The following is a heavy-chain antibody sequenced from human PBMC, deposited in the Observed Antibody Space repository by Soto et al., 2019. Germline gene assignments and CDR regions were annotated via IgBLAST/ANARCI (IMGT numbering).Heavy chain of an antibody. CDR3: ARHGVRGVITYYFDY. CDR2: IYYSGST. J-gene: IGHJ4*02. D-gene: IGHD3-10*01. CDR1: GGSISSYY. V-gene: IGHV4-59*08. Sequence: SETLSLTCTVSGGSISSYYWSWIRQPPGKGLEWIGYIYYSGSTNYNPSLKSRVTISVDTSKNKFSLKLSTVTAADTAVYYCARHGVRGVITYYFDYWGQGTLVTVSS.